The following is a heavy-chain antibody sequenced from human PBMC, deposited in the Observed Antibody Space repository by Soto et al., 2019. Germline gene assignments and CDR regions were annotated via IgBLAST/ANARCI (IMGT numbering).Heavy chain of an antibody. CDR1: GGTFSSYA. CDR2: IIPIFGTA. D-gene: IGHD2-21*01. V-gene: IGHV1-69*01. J-gene: IGHJ5*02. Sequence: QVPLVQSGAEVKKPGSSVKVSCKASGGTFSSYAISWVRQAPGQGLEWMGGIIPIFGTANYAQTFQGRVTITADESTSTAYLELSSLRSENTAVYYCARLDGEPVEDWFDPWGQGTLVTVSS. CDR3: ARLDGEPVEDWFDP.